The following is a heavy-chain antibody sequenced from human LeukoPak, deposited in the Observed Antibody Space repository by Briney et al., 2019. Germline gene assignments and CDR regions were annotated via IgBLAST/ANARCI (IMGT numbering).Heavy chain of an antibody. Sequence: GGSLRLSCVTSNFTFTNYAMSWVRQAPGKGLEWVSSISGSGATTHYADSVKGRFNISRDNSKTTLFLQMNSLKADDTAVYYCAKAPPPYCSGGSCFDAFDIWGQGTMVTVSS. D-gene: IGHD2-15*01. V-gene: IGHV3-23*01. CDR2: ISGSGATT. J-gene: IGHJ3*02. CDR3: AKAPPPYCSGGSCFDAFDI. CDR1: NFTFTNYA.